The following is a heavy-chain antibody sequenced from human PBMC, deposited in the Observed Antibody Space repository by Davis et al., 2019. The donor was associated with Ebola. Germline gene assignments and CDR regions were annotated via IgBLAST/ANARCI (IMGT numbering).Heavy chain of an antibody. CDR1: GFSLTDARMP. V-gene: IGHV2-26*01. J-gene: IGHJ6*02. Sequence: SGPTLVKPTETLTLTCTVSGFSLTDARMPVTWVRQPPGRALEWLAHFFSDDGKTYSTSLKGRVTMSRDTSKSQVVLTLTNMDPVDTATYYCARNNHYAMDVWGQGTTVIVFS. CDR3: ARNNHYAMDV. CDR2: FFSDDGK.